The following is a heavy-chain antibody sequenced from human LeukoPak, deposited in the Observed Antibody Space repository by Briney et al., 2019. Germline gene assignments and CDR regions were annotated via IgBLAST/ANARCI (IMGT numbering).Heavy chain of an antibody. Sequence: ASVKVSCEASGFTFTSSAVQWVRQARGQRPEWIGWIVVASGNTNYAQKFQARVSITRDMSTSTAYMELSSLRSEDTAVYYCAADLPYSNYGPLDYWGPGTLVTVSS. CDR3: AADLPYSNYGPLDY. D-gene: IGHD4-11*01. J-gene: IGHJ4*02. CDR2: IVVASGNT. CDR1: GFTFTSSA. V-gene: IGHV1-58*01.